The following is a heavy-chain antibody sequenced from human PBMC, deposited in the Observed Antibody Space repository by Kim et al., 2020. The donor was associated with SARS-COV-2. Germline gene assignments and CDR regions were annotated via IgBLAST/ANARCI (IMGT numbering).Heavy chain of an antibody. CDR3: ARDFGGSSGWFDP. J-gene: IGHJ5*02. Sequence: ASVKVSCKASGYTFSSYDVNWVRQAPGQGLEWVGWMSPNTGNRDYAQKFQGRVTMTRDTSISTAYMELSSLTSDDTAVYYCARDFGGSSGWFDPWGQGTLVTVSS. V-gene: IGHV1-8*01. D-gene: IGHD2-15*01. CDR1: GYTFSSYD. CDR2: MSPNTGNR.